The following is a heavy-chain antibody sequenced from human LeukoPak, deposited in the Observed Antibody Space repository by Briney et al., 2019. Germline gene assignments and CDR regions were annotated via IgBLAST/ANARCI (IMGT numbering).Heavy chain of an antibody. D-gene: IGHD3-10*01. J-gene: IGHJ4*02. Sequence: RGESLQISCQGSGYSFTSYWIGWVRPLPGKGLEWMGIIYPGDSDTRYSPSFQGQVTISADKSISTAYLQWISLKASDTAMYYCARGSHMVRGVIHRGFDYWGQGALVTVSS. CDR3: ARGSHMVRGVIHRGFDY. CDR1: GYSFTSYW. V-gene: IGHV5-51*01. CDR2: IYPGDSDT.